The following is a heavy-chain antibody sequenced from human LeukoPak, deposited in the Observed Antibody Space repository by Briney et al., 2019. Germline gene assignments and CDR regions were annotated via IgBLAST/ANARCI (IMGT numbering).Heavy chain of an antibody. CDR1: GFTFGSYA. D-gene: IGHD2-15*01. V-gene: IGHV3-23*01. CDR3: AKTTTGYSSGRYPAWPIDY. J-gene: IGHJ4*02. CDR2: IFGSGGSA. Sequence: PGGSLRLSCAASGFTFGSYAMYWVRQAPGKGLEWVSGIFGSGGSAHYADSVKGRFTISRDKSKNTVYLQMDSLRVEDTAIYYCAKTTTGYSSGRYPAWPIDYWGQGTLVTVSS.